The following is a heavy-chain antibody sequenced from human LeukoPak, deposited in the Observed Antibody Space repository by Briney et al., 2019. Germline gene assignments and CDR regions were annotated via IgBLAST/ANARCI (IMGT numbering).Heavy chain of an antibody. Sequence: GGSLRLSCAASGFTFSSYAMSWVRQAPGEGLEWVSAISGSGGSTYYADSVKGRFTISRDNSKNTLYLQMNSLRAEDTAVYYCAKVPHLIGSGYYYFDYWGQGTLVTVSS. J-gene: IGHJ4*02. CDR1: GFTFSSYA. CDR3: AKVPHLIGSGYYYFDY. V-gene: IGHV3-23*01. D-gene: IGHD3-3*01. CDR2: ISGSGGST.